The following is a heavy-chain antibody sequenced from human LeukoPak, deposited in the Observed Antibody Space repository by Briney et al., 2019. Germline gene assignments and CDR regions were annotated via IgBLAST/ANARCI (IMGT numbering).Heavy chain of an antibody. V-gene: IGHV3-21*01. CDR2: ISSSSNYI. J-gene: IGHJ5*02. CDR3: ARGKTSQNIVTRKTYNWFDP. D-gene: IGHD2/OR15-2a*01. CDR1: GFTFSTYY. Sequence: KPGGSLRLSCAASGFTFSTYYMSWVRQAPGKGLEWVSSISSSSNYIYYADSVKGRFTISRDNAKNSLYLQMKSLRAEDTAVYYCARGKTSQNIVTRKTYNWFDPWGQGTLVTVSS.